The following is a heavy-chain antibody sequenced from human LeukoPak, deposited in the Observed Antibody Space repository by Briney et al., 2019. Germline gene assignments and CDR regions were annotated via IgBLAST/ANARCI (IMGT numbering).Heavy chain of an antibody. CDR2: VNSDGSGT. CDR3: ATSLGPLTDY. D-gene: IGHD7-27*01. V-gene: IGHV3-74*01. CDR1: GFSFSSNW. Sequence: GGTLRLSCAASGFSFSSNWMHWVRQAPGKGLVWVSRVNSDGSGTSYADSVKGRFTISRDNAKNTLYLQMNSLRAEDTAVYYCATSLGPLTDYWGRGTLVTVSS. J-gene: IGHJ4*02.